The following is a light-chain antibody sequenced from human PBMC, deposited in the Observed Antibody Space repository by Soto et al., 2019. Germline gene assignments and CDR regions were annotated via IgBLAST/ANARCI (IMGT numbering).Light chain of an antibody. V-gene: IGKV1-9*01. CDR3: QQLNTFPIT. Sequence: DIQLTQSPSFLSASPGDRVTITCRASQGIRSYLAWYQQSPVRAPKLLIYAASTLQSGVPSRFSGSGSGTEFTLTISSLQPEDFATYYCQQLNTFPITVGQGTRLEIK. J-gene: IGKJ5*01. CDR2: AAS. CDR1: QGIRSY.